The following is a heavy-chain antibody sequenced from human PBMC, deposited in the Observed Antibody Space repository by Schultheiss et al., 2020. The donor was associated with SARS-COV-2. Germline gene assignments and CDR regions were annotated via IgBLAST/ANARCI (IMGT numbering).Heavy chain of an antibody. D-gene: IGHD2-15*01. CDR1: GFTFSSYA. Sequence: GGSLRLSCAASGFTFSSYAMHWVRQAPGKGLEWVSFISNSGTTKYYADSVKGRFTISRDNSKNTLYLQMGSLRAEDMAVYYCARWRAALDYWGQGTLVTVSS. J-gene: IGHJ4*02. CDR3: ARWRAALDY. CDR2: ISNSGTTK. V-gene: IGHV3-48*01.